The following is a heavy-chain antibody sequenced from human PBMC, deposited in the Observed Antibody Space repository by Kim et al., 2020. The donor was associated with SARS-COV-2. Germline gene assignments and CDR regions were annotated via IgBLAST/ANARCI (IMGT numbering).Heavy chain of an antibody. J-gene: IGHJ6*02. CDR3: AKVSLLWRVYGSMGV. CDR2: ISGSGGST. V-gene: IGHV3-23*01. CDR1: GFTFSSYA. D-gene: IGHD3-10*01. Sequence: GGSLRLSCAASGFTFSSYAMSWVRQAPGKGLEWVSAISGSGGSTYYADSVKGRFTISRDNAKNTLYLQMNSLRAEDTAVYYCAKVSLLWRVYGSMGVWGQGTTVTVSS.